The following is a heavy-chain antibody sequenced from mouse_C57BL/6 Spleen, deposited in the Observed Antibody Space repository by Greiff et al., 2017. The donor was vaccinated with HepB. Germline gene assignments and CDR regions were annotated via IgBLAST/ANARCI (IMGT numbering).Heavy chain of an antibody. CDR1: GFTFSSYA. D-gene: IGHD2-1*01. J-gene: IGHJ4*01. V-gene: IGHV5-9-1*02. Sequence: DVQLVESGEGLVKPGGSLKLSCAASGFTFSSYAMSWVRQTPEKRLEWVAYISSGGDYIYYADTVKGRFTISRDNARNTLYLKMSSLKSEDTAMYYCTRAPLYYGNYEGYAMDYWGQGTSVTVSS. CDR2: ISSGGDYI. CDR3: TRAPLYYGNYEGYAMDY.